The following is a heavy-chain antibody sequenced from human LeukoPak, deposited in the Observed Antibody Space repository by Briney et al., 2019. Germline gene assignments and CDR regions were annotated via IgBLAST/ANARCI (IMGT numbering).Heavy chain of an antibody. CDR2: IYSGGST. CDR1: GFTVSSIY. D-gene: IGHD6-6*01. CDR3: ARVSGSSDYFDY. J-gene: IGHJ4*02. Sequence: GGSLRLSCAASGFTVSSIYMSWVRQAPGEGLEWVSVIYSGGSTYYADSVKGRFTISRDNSKNTLYLQMNSLSAEDTAVYYCARVSGSSDYFDYWGQGTLVTVSS. V-gene: IGHV3-66*01.